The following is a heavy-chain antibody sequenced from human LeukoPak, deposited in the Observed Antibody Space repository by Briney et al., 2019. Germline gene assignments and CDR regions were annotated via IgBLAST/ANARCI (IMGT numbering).Heavy chain of an antibody. D-gene: IGHD3-10*01. Sequence: ASVKVSCKGSGFTFTDYYINWVRQAPGQGLEWMGWINPNSGDTNYAQGFQDRVTMTSDTSITTAYIDLNLLRSDDTAVYYCARGDYYGSGKVVAAWGQGTLVTVSS. CDR3: ARGDYYGSGKVVAA. CDR1: GFTFTDYY. V-gene: IGHV1-2*02. J-gene: IGHJ5*02. CDR2: INPNSGDT.